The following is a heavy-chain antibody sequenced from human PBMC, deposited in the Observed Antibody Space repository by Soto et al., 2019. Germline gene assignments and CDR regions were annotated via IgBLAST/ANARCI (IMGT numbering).Heavy chain of an antibody. CDR1: GFTFSSYG. Sequence: GGSLRLSCAASGFTFSSYGMHWVRQAPGKGLEWVAVIWYDGSNKYYADSVKGRFTISRDNSKNTLYLQMNSLRAEDTAVYYCAREITMIVVEYYFDYWGQGTLVTVSS. CDR3: AREITMIVVEYYFDY. J-gene: IGHJ4*02. V-gene: IGHV3-33*01. CDR2: IWYDGSNK. D-gene: IGHD3-22*01.